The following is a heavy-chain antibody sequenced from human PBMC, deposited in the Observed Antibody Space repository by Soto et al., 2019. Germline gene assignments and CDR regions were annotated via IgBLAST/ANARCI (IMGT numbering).Heavy chain of an antibody. CDR3: ARDPLSLDYYDSSGPADY. V-gene: IGHV1-18*01. Sequence: QVQLVQSGADVKKPGASVKVSCKASGYTFTSYGISWVRQAPGQGLEWMGWISAYNGNTNYAQKLQGRVTMTTDTSTSTAYMELRSLRSDDTAVYYCARDPLSLDYYDSSGPADYWGQGTLVTVSS. CDR2: ISAYNGNT. D-gene: IGHD3-22*01. CDR1: GYTFTSYG. J-gene: IGHJ4*02.